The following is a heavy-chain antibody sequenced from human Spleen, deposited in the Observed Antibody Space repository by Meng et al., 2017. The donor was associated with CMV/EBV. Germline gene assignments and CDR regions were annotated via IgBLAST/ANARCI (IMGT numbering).Heavy chain of an antibody. CDR1: GFTFSSYS. Sequence: GESLKISCAASGFTFSSYSMNWVRQAPGKGLEWVAVIWYDGSNKKYADSVKGRFTISRDKSKSTLYLQMNSLRAEDTAVYYCAKDREPNGQQSLFYYYYYGMDVWGQGTTVTVSS. J-gene: IGHJ6*02. CDR2: IWYDGSNK. V-gene: IGHV3-33*03. CDR3: AKDREPNGQQSLFYYYYYGMDV. D-gene: IGHD1-14*01.